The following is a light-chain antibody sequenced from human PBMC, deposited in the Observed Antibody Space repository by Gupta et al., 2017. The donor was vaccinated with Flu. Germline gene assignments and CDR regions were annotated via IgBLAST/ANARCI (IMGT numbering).Light chain of an antibody. Sequence: PLSHPLPVRGPPGDPVTISCTGTSSDVGVYHYVSWYQHHPGKAPKLTIYDVTKRPPGVPDRFSDSKSGNTASLTISGRQAEDAADYYCCSYAGSDNWVFGGGTKVTVL. V-gene: IGLV2-11*01. CDR3: CSYAGSDNWV. CDR1: SSDVGVYHY. CDR2: DVT. J-gene: IGLJ3*02.